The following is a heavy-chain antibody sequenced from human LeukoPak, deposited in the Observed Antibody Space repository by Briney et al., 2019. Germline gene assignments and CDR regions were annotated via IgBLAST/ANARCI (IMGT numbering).Heavy chain of an antibody. Sequence: SETLSLTCTVSGGSISGYYCFWIRQPPGKGLESIGYIYKSGSGTTNYSPSLKSRVIISVDTAKNQFSLKLSSVTVADTAVYYCARARAWHDTSGFYFDYWGQGSQVIVAS. D-gene: IGHD3-22*01. J-gene: IGHJ4*02. CDR3: ARARAWHDTSGFYFDY. CDR1: GGSISGYY. V-gene: IGHV4-59*01. CDR2: IYKSGSGTT.